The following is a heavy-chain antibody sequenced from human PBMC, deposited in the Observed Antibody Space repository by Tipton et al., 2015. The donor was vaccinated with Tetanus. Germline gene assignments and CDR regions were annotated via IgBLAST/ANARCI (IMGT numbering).Heavy chain of an antibody. V-gene: IGHV1-69*01. J-gene: IGHJ4*02. D-gene: IGHD5-24*01. CDR2: IIPIFGST. Sequence: QLVQSGAEIKKPGSSVKVSCKPSGDIFTNYAITRVRQAPGQGFEWMGGIIPIFGSTKYAQKFQGRVTITADQSTNTVYMDVSTLQSEDTAVYFCAKASKMATNWYHFDYWGQGTLVTVSS. CDR3: AKASKMATNWYHFDY. CDR1: GDIFTNYA.